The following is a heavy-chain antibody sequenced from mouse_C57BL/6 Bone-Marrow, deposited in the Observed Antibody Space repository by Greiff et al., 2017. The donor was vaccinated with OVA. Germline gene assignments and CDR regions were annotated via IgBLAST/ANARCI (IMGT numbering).Heavy chain of an antibody. CDR2: IYPRSGHT. CDR3: ARTYGPDYCDY. Sequence: QVQLQQSGAELARPGASVKLSCKASGYTFTSYGISWVKQRTGQGLEWIGEIYPRSGHTYYHEHFKGTATLPADKSSSTAYMELRSLTSEDSAVDFGARTYGPDYCDYWGQGTTLTVSS. V-gene: IGHV1-81*01. D-gene: IGHD1-1*01. CDR1: GYTFTSYG. J-gene: IGHJ2*01.